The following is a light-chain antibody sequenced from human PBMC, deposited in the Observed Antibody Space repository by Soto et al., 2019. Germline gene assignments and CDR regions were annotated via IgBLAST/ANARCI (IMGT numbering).Light chain of an antibody. CDR3: QQYYGLPRT. V-gene: IGKV3-15*01. J-gene: IGKJ1*01. Sequence: SCRASQSVSSNLVWYQQKPGQAPRLLIYGASTRATGIPARLSGSGSGTEFTVTISSLQSEDLAVYYCQQYYGLPRTFGQGTKVDIK. CDR1: QSVSSN. CDR2: GAS.